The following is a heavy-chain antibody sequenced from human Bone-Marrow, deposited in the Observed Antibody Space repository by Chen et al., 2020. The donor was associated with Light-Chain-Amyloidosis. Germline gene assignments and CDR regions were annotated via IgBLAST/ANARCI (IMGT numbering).Heavy chain of an antibody. Sequence: EVQLVESGGGLVQPGGSLRLSCAASGFTFSSYAMSWVRQAPGKGLEWVSAISGSGGSTYYADSVKGRFTISRDNSKNTLYLQMNSLRAEDTAVYYCAKVGITMIVVVITPYFDYWGQGTPVTVSS. CDR3: AKVGITMIVVVITPYFDY. J-gene: IGHJ4*02. V-gene: IGHV3-23*04. CDR1: GFTFSSYA. D-gene: IGHD3-22*01. CDR2: ISGSGGST.